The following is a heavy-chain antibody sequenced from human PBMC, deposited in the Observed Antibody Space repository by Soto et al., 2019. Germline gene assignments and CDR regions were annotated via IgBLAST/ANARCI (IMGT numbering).Heavy chain of an antibody. V-gene: IGHV3-30*18. J-gene: IGHJ6*02. Sequence: PGGSLRLSCAASGFTFSSYGMHWIRQAPGKWLEWVAVTSYDGSNKYYADSVKGRFTISRDNSKNTLYLQMNSLRAEDTAVYYCAKDSRRYCTNGVCYSGYYYYGMDVWGQGXTVTVYS. CDR2: TSYDGSNK. CDR3: AKDSRRYCTNGVCYSGYYYYGMDV. D-gene: IGHD2-8*01. CDR1: GFTFSSYG.